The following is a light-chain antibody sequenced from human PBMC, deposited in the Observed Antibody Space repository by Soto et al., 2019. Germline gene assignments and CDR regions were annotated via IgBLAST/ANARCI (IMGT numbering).Light chain of an antibody. CDR1: SSDVGSYNL. V-gene: IGLV2-23*01. J-gene: IGLJ1*01. CDR2: EGS. CDR3: CSYAGSSTPNSV. Sequence: QSALTQPASVSGSPGQSITISCTGTSSDVGSYNLVSWYQQHPGKAPKLMIYEGSKRPSGVSNRFSGSKSGNTASLTISGLQAEDEADYYCCSYAGSSTPNSVFGTGTKLTVL.